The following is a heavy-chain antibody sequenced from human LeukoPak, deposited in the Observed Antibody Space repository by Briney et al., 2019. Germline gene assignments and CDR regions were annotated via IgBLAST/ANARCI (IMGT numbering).Heavy chain of an antibody. J-gene: IGHJ6*03. CDR1: GYTFTGYY. Sequence: ASVKVSCKGSGYTFTGYYMHWVRQAPGQGLEWMGWINPNSGGTNYAQKFQGRVTMTRDTSISTAYMELSRLRSDDTAVYYCARTDYGGNSMGYYYYYMDVWGKGTTVTVSS. CDR2: INPNSGGT. D-gene: IGHD4-23*01. CDR3: ARTDYGGNSMGYYYYYMDV. V-gene: IGHV1-2*02.